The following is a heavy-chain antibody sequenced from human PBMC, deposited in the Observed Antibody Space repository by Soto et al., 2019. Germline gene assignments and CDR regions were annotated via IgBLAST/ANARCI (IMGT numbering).Heavy chain of an antibody. CDR3: ARVERGTATTVVDAFDI. CDR1: GGFVSSGSYY. CDR2: MSHSGGT. J-gene: IGHJ3*02. Sequence: QVQLQQWGAGLLKPSETLSLTCAVYGGFVSSGSYYWSWIRQPPGKGLEWIGEMSHSGGTHFNPSLKSRVIISVDTSKNQFSLKMSYVTAADTAVYYCARVERGTATTVVDAFDIWGPGTMVTVSS. V-gene: IGHV4-34*01. D-gene: IGHD1-1*01.